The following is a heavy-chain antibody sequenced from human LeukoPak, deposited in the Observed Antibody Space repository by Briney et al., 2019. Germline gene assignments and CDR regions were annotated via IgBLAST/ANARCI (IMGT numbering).Heavy chain of an antibody. J-gene: IGHJ4*02. Sequence: QPGGSLRLSCAASGFTFSSYEMNWVRQAPGKGLEWVSYISSSGSTIYYADSVKGRFTISRDNAKNTLYLQMNSLRAEDTAVYYCVRSLSRGGDWGQGTLVTVSS. V-gene: IGHV3-48*03. CDR1: GFTFSSYE. D-gene: IGHD2-2*01. CDR2: ISSSGSTI. CDR3: VRSLSRGGD.